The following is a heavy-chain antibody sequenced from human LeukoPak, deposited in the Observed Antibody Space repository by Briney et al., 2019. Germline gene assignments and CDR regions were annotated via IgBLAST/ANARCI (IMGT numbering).Heavy chain of an antibody. D-gene: IGHD3-10*01. CDR3: ARGRGVPYYYYYMDV. Sequence: GGSLRLSCAASGFTFDDYGMSWVRQAPGKGLEWVSGINWNGGSTGYADSVKGRFTISRDNAKNSLYLQMNSLRAEDTAVYYCARGRGVPYYYYYMDVWGKGTTVTVSS. CDR1: GFTFDDYG. CDR2: INWNGGST. V-gene: IGHV3-20*04. J-gene: IGHJ6*03.